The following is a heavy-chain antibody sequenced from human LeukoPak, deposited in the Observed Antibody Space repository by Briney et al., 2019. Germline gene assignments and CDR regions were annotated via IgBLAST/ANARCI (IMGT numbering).Heavy chain of an antibody. Sequence: GGSLRLSCAASGVTSSSYSMNWVRQAPGQGLEWVSSISSSSSYIYYADSVKGRFTISRDNAKNSLYLQMNSLRAEDTAVYYCAPSPQGFPFDPWGQGTLVTVSS. CDR1: GVTSSSYS. CDR3: APSPQGFPFDP. D-gene: IGHD3-10*01. J-gene: IGHJ5*02. V-gene: IGHV3-21*01. CDR2: ISSSSSYI.